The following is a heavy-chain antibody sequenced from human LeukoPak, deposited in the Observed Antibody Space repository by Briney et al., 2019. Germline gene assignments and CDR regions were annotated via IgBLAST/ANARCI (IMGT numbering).Heavy chain of an antibody. CDR2: ISYDGSNK. D-gene: IGHD3-22*01. CDR1: GFRFSSYT. J-gene: IGHJ4*02. CDR3: ARGGYYDSSGFRIDH. V-gene: IGHV3-30-3*01. Sequence: GRPLRLSCAASGFRFSSYTMHWVRQAPDKGLEWVAVISYDGSNKYHADAVKGRFTISRDNSKKPMYVQMNSLRAEDTAVYYCARGGYYDSSGFRIDHWGQGTLVTVSS.